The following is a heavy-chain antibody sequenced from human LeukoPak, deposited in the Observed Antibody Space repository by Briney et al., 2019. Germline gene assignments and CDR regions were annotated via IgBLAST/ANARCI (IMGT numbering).Heavy chain of an antibody. CDR2: IIPIFGTA. V-gene: IGHV1-69*01. CDR3: ARAVVYGSGTLDY. CDR1: GGTFSSYA. J-gene: IGHJ4*01. Sequence: SVKVSCKASGGTFSSYAISWVRQAPGQGLEWMGGIIPIFGTANYAQKFQGRVTITADESTSTAYMELSSLRSEDTAVYYCARAVVYGSGTLDYWGQRTLFTVSS. D-gene: IGHD3-10*01.